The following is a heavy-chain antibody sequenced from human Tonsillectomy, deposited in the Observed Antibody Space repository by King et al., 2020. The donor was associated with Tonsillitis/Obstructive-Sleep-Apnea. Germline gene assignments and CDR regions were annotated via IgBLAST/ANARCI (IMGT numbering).Heavy chain of an antibody. D-gene: IGHD2-2*01. Sequence: VQLVESGGGLVHPGGSLRLSCAASGFTFSSYDMHWVRQATGKGLEWVSGIGSAGDTYYPGSVTGRFTISRENAKNSLYLQMNSLRAGDTAVYYCARGYCSSTSCYSRRNAFDIWGQGTMVTVSS. CDR2: IGSAGDT. J-gene: IGHJ3*02. CDR1: GFTFSSYD. CDR3: ARGYCSSTSCYSRRNAFDI. V-gene: IGHV3-13*04.